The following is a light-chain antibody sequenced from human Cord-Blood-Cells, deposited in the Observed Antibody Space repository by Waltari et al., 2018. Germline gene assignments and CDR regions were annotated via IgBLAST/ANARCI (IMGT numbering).Light chain of an antibody. V-gene: IGLV2-14*01. CDR3: SSYTSSSTL. CDR1: SSDVGGYNY. J-gene: IGLJ3*02. Sequence: QSALTQPASVSGSPGQSITISCTGTSSDVGGYNYVSWYQQHPGKAPKLMIYDVSNRPPGVSNRFSGSKSGNTASRTISGLQAEDEADYYCSSYTSSSTLFGGGTKLTGL. CDR2: DVS.